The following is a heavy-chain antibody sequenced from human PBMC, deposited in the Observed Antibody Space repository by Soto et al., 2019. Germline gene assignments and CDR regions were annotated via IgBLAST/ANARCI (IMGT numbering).Heavy chain of an antibody. CDR1: AFTFSSYW. CDR2: IKQDGSEK. D-gene: IGHD3-10*01. J-gene: IGHJ3*01. Sequence: SLRRSCAASAFTFSSYWMSWVRQAPGKGLEWVANIKQDGSEKYYVDPVKGRFTISRDNAKNSLYLQMNSLRAEDTAVYYCARLGAGDLDDLDVWGQGTMVTVSS. V-gene: IGHV3-7*03. CDR3: ARLGAGDLDDLDV.